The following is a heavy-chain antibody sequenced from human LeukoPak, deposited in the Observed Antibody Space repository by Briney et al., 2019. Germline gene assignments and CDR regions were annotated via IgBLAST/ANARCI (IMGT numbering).Heavy chain of an antibody. CDR2: IYYSGST. CDR1: GGSISSSSYY. V-gene: IGHV4-39*01. Sequence: SETLSLTCTVSGGSISSSSYYWGWIRQPPGKGLEWIGSIYYSGSTYYNPSLKSRVTISVDTSKNQFSLKLSSVTAADTAMYYCAKSNGYGLIDYWGQGTLVTVSS. D-gene: IGHD5-12*01. CDR3: AKSNGYGLIDY. J-gene: IGHJ4*02.